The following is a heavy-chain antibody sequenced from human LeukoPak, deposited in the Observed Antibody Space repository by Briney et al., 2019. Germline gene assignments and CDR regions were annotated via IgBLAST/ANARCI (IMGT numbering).Heavy chain of an antibody. CDR2: ISAYNGNT. J-gene: IGHJ6*04. V-gene: IGHV1-18*04. CDR1: GYTLTSYG. CDR3: ARDRDIVVVPAALYYYYYGMDV. Sequence: ASVKVSCKASGYTLTSYGISWVRQAPGQGLEWMGWISAYNGNTNYAQKLQGRVTMTTDTSTSTAYMELRSLRSDDTAVYYCARDRDIVVVPAALYYYYYGMDVWGKGTTVTVSS. D-gene: IGHD2-2*01.